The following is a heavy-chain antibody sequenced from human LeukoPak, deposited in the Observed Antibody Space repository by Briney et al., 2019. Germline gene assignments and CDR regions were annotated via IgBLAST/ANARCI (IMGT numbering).Heavy chain of an antibody. J-gene: IGHJ3*02. CDR2: IYYSGCT. CDR3: ARVGWTGDAFDI. CDR1: GGSISSYY. Sequence: HPSETLSLTCTVSGGSISSYYWSWIRQPPGKGLEWIGYIYYSGCTNYNPSLKSRVTISVDTSKNQFSLKLSSVTAADTAVYYCARVGWTGDAFDIWGQGTMVTVSS. D-gene: IGHD2-15*01. V-gene: IGHV4-59*01.